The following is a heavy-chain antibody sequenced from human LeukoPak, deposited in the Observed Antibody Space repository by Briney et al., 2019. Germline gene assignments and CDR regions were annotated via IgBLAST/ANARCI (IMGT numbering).Heavy chain of an antibody. Sequence: ASVKASCKASGGTFSSYAIIWVRQAPGHGLKWMGRINPNSGGTNYAQKFQRRVTMTRDTSISTAYMELSRLRSDDTAVYYCARATRRSGYDLYYWGQRTLVTVSS. J-gene: IGHJ4*02. CDR3: ARATRRSGYDLYY. D-gene: IGHD5-12*01. CDR2: INPNSGGT. CDR1: GGTFSSYA. V-gene: IGHV1-2*06.